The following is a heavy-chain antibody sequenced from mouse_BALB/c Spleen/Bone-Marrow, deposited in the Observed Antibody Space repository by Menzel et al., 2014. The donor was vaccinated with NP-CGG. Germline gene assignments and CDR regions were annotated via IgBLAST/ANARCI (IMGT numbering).Heavy chain of an antibody. CDR1: GFTFSNYG. J-gene: IGHJ2*01. CDR2: INSNGGST. Sequence: EVHLVESGGGLVQPGGSLKLSCAASGFTFSNYGMSWVRQTPDKRLELVATINSNGGSTYYPESVKGRFTISRDTAKNTLYLQMSGLKSEETAMYYCVRGNYGNYVDYFDFWGQGTTLTVSS. V-gene: IGHV5-6-3*01. D-gene: IGHD2-1*01. CDR3: VRGNYGNYVDYFDF.